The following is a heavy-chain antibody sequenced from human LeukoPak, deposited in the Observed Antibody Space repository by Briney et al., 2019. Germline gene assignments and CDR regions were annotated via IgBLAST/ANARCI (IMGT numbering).Heavy chain of an antibody. D-gene: IGHD4-17*01. CDR2: ISGSGGST. J-gene: IGHJ4*02. Sequence: GGSLRLSCAASGFTFSSYAMSWVRQAPGKGLEWVSAISGSGGSTYYADSVKGRFTISRDNSKNSHDRQMNSRRAEDTAVYYCAKGLDYGDLVFDYCGQGTLVTVSA. CDR3: AKGLDYGDLVFDY. V-gene: IGHV3-23*01. CDR1: GFTFSSYA.